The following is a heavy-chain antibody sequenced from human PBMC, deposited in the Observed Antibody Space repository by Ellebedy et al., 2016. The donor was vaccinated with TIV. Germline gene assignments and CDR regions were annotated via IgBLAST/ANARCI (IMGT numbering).Heavy chain of an antibody. V-gene: IGHV3-23*01. CDR1: GFTFRTYS. Sequence: GGSLRLSCAASGFTFRTYSMSWVRQAPGKGLEWVSTVRIGSDTTYYPDSVKGRFTFSRANSKNSLYLQRNSLRADDTDVGYCAKRGACSEVDLYYFDSWGLGTLVTVSS. J-gene: IGHJ4*02. CDR3: AKRGACSEVDLYYFDS. D-gene: IGHD1-26*01. CDR2: VRIGSDTT.